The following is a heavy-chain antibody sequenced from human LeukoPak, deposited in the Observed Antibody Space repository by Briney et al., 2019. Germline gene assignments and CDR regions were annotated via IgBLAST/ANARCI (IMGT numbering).Heavy chain of an antibody. CDR2: ISYDGSNK. V-gene: IGHV3-30-3*01. D-gene: IGHD4-23*01. CDR3: ARTHYGGNSYYYYYGMDV. J-gene: IGHJ6*02. Sequence: GRSLRLSCAASGFTFSSYAMHWVRQAPGKGLEWVAVISYDGSNKYYADSVKGRFTISRDNSKNTLYLQMNSLRAEVTAVYCCARTHYGGNSYYYYYGMDVWGQGTTVTVSS. CDR1: GFTFSSYA.